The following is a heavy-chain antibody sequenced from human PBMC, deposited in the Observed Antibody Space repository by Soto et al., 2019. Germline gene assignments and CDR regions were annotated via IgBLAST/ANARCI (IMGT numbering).Heavy chain of an antibody. J-gene: IGHJ4*02. D-gene: IGHD5-12*01. CDR1: GGTFSSYA. CDR3: ARDRGYSGYGDY. CDR2: IIPIFGTA. Sequence: SVKVSCKASGGTFSSYAISWVRQAPGQGLEWMGGIIPIFGTANYAQKFQGRVTMTTDTSTSTAYMELRSLRSDDTAVYYCARDRGYSGYGDYWGQGTLVTV. V-gene: IGHV1-69*05.